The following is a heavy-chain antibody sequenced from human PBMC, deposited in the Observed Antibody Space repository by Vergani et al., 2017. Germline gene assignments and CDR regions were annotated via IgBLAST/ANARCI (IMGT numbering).Heavy chain of an antibody. V-gene: IGHV4-34*02. CDR2: ITAIGSA. J-gene: IGHJ5*02. CDR1: GGSLSGYF. Sequence: QVHLQQRGAGVLKPSETLSLTCGVIGGSLSGYFWSWIRQSPGRGLEWIGEITAIGSAKYSPSATSRVTISVDTSRGEFTLTVTSVTAADTGLYFCASRRPRLKLGSKSNAGTLDAWGQGTLVTVAS. CDR3: ASRRPRLKLGSKSNAGTLDA. D-gene: IGHD3-10*01.